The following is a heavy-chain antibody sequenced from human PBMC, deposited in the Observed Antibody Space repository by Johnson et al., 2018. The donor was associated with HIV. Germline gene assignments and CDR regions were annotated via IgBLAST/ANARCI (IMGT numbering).Heavy chain of an antibody. CDR3: LGRDMVLVPPACGYDGFDT. V-gene: IGHV3-23*04. CDR1: GFTFSSYA. CDR2: ISRGGSSASVI. D-gene: IGHD2-8*02. Sequence: VQLVESGGGLVQPGGSLRLSCAASGFTFSSYAMNWIRQAPGKGLEWVSYISRGGSSASVIYFADSATGRFTIPRDNTKIALYLQMNSLRTEVTAVYHCLGRDMVLVPPACGYDGFDTWDQGTMVTVAS. J-gene: IGHJ3*02.